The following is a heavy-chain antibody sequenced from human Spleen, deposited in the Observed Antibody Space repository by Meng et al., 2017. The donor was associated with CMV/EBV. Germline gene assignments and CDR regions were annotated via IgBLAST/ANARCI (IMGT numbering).Heavy chain of an antibody. J-gene: IGHJ5*02. CDR1: YD. CDR3: ARGRAYYDILTGYYRSTNWFDP. V-gene: IGHV1-8*01. CDR2: MNPNSGNT. Sequence: YDINWVRQATGQGLEWMGWMNPNSGNTGYAQKFQGRVTMTTNTSISTAYMELSSLRSEDTAVYYCARGRAYYDILTGYYRSTNWFDPWGQGTLVTVSS. D-gene: IGHD3-9*01.